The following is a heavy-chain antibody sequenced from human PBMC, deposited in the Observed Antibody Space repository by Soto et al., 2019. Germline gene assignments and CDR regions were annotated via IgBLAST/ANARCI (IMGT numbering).Heavy chain of an antibody. D-gene: IGHD3-3*01. V-gene: IGHV4-59*01. Sequence: QVQLQESGPGLVKPSETLSLTCTVSGGSISSYYWSWIRQPPGKGLEWIGYIYYSGSTKYNPSLKSRVTTSVDLSMKLFALKLRYVAAADRAVYDCVRGPILEWLPPAPLFYYYGMDVW. CDR3: VRGPILEWLPPAPLFYYYGMDV. CDR2: IYYSGST. CDR1: GGSISSYY. J-gene: IGHJ6*01.